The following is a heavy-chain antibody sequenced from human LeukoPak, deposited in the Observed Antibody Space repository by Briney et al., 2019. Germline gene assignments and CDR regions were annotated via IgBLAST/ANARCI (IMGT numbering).Heavy chain of an antibody. CDR1: GDTFTTYA. CDR3: ARAGIPGYCTNVTCSNWLDP. Sequence: SAKVSCKASGDTFTTYAIIWVRQAPGQGLEWMGGIIPMFDTPNYAQRLQGRVTITADKSTKTAYMELTSLRSEDTAVYYCARAGIPGYCTNVTCSNWLDPWGQGTLVTVSS. CDR2: IIPMFDTP. V-gene: IGHV1-69*06. J-gene: IGHJ5*02. D-gene: IGHD2-8*01.